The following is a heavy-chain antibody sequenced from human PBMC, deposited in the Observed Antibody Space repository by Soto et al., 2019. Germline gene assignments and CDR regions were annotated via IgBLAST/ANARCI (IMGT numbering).Heavy chain of an antibody. D-gene: IGHD6-19*01. J-gene: IGHJ4*02. CDR2: IYYSGSGST. Sequence: SETLSLTCTVSGGSISSGAYYWTWIRQHPGKGLEWIGYIYYSGSGSTYYNPSLNSRVTISVDTSKNQFSLTVTSVTAADTAVYYCARGGLLPDYWGQGTLVTVSS. CDR3: ARGGLLPDY. V-gene: IGHV4-30-4*08. CDR1: GGSISSGAYY.